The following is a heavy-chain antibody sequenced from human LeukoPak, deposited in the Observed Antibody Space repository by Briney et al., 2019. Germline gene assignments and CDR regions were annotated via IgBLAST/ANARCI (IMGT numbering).Heavy chain of an antibody. V-gene: IGHV1-8*01. CDR2: MNPNSGNT. Sequence: ASVKVSCKASGYTFTNYDINWVRQATGQGLEWMGWMNPNSGNTGYAQRFQGRVTMTRNTSISTAYMELSSLRSEDTAVYYCAKFVFPVLWFGVSEDNWFDPWGQGTLVTVSS. J-gene: IGHJ5*02. CDR1: GYTFTNYD. CDR3: AKFVFPVLWFGVSEDNWFDP. D-gene: IGHD3-10*01.